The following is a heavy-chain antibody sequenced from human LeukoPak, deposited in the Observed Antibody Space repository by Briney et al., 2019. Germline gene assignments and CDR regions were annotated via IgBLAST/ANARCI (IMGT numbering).Heavy chain of an antibody. CDR3: ARRAGDYSHPYDY. D-gene: IGHD3-22*01. V-gene: IGHV3-23*01. CDR1: GFTFADYA. CDR2: ISGSGGST. Sequence: PGGSLRLSCAASGFTFADYAMSWVRQAPGKGLEWVSGISGSGGSTYYADSVKGRFTISRDNSKNTVHLQMNSLRAEDTAMYYCARRAGDYSHPYDYWGQGTLVTVSS. J-gene: IGHJ4*02.